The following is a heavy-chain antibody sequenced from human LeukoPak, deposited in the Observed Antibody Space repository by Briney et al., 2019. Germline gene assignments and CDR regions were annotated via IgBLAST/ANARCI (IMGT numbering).Heavy chain of an antibody. J-gene: IGHJ3*02. Sequence: SETPSLTCTVSGGSLSSSCYYLGWVRQPPGKGVGWIGSIYYSGSTYYNPSLKSRVTISVDTSKNQFSLKLSSVTAADTAVYYCATLNASDAFDIWGQGTMVTVSS. D-gene: IGHD2-2*01. V-gene: IGHV4-39*05. CDR2: IYYSGST. CDR3: ATLNASDAFDI. CDR1: GGSLSSSCYY.